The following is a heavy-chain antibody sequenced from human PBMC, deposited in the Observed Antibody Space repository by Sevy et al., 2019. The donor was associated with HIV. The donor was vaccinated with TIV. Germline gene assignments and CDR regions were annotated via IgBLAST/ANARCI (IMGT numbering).Heavy chain of an antibody. CDR1: GFTFSSYA. Sequence: GGSLRLSCAASGFTFSSYAMHWVRQAPGKGLEWVAVISYDGSNKYYADSVKGRFTISRDNSKNTLYLQMNSLRAEDTAVYYCARDHRPVPSAFDIWGQGTMVTVSS. D-gene: IGHD6-19*01. CDR2: ISYDGSNK. CDR3: ARDHRPVPSAFDI. J-gene: IGHJ3*02. V-gene: IGHV3-30-3*01.